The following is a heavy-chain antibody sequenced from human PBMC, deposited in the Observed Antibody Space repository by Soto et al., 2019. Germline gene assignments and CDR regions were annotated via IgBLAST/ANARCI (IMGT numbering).Heavy chain of an antibody. D-gene: IGHD1-26*01. J-gene: IGHJ3*02. Sequence: GASVKVSCKVSGYTPTELSMHWVRQAPGKGLEWMGGFDPEDGETIYAQKFQGRVTMTEDTSTDTAYMELSSLRSEDTAVHYCATAYDSGSYYEGFDIWGQGTMVTVSS. CDR3: ATAYDSGSYYEGFDI. CDR1: GYTPTELS. CDR2: FDPEDGET. V-gene: IGHV1-24*01.